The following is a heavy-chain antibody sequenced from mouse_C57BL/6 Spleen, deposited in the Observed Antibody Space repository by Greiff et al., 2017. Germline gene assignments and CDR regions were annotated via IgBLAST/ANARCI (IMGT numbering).Heavy chain of an antibody. CDR1: GFSLTSYG. CDR2: IWRGGST. V-gene: IGHV2-5*01. D-gene: IGHD1-1*01. Sequence: QVHVKQSGPGLVQPSQSLSITCTVSGFSLTSYGVHWVRQSPGKGLEWLGVIWRGGSTDYNAAFMSRLSITKDNSKSQVFFKMNSLQADDTAIYYCAKNRDYYGSMYFDYWGQGTTLTVSS. J-gene: IGHJ2*01. CDR3: AKNRDYYGSMYFDY.